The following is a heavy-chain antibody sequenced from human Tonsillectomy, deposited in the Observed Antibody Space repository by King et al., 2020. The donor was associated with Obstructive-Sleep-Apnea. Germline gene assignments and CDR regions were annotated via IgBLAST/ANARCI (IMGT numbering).Heavy chain of an antibody. CDR2: IYYSGST. J-gene: IGHJ4*02. CDR1: GGSISSGDYY. Sequence: QLQESGPGLVKPSQTLSLTCTVSGGSISSGDYYWSWIRQPPGKGLEWIGYIYYSGSTYYNPPLKSRVTISVDTSKNQFSLKLSSVTAADTAVYYCAREDRFCYGGGYYFDYWGQGTLVTVSS. CDR3: AREDRFCYGGGYYFDY. D-gene: IGHD3-3*01. V-gene: IGHV4-30-4*01.